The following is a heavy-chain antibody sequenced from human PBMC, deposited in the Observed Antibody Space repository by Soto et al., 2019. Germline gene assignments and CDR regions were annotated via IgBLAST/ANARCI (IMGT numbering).Heavy chain of an antibody. CDR1: GGTFSSYA. CDR2: IIPIFGTA. CDR3: ARLAPPPGSYNNKYYYYYGMDV. Sequence: SVKVSCKASGGTFSSYAISWVRQAPGQGLEWMGGIIPIFGTANYAQKFQGRVTITADESTSTACMELSSLRSEDTAVYYCARLAPPPGSYNNKYYYYYGMDVWGQGTTVTVSS. J-gene: IGHJ6*02. D-gene: IGHD1-26*01. V-gene: IGHV1-69*13.